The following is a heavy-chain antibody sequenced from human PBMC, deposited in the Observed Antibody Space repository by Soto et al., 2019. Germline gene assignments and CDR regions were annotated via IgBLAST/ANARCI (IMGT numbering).Heavy chain of an antibody. Sequence: EVQLVESGGGLVQPGRSLRLSRAASGFTFDDFAMHWVRRVPGKGLEWVSSITWNSNVIGYADSVKGRFTISRDNAKNSLYLQMNSLRPEDTAFYYCTRGGPDAFCGGGRCYFDYWGQGTLVTVSS. V-gene: IGHV3-9*01. D-gene: IGHD2-15*01. CDR3: TRGGPDAFCGGGRCYFDY. CDR2: ITWNSNVI. CDR1: GFTFDDFA. J-gene: IGHJ4*02.